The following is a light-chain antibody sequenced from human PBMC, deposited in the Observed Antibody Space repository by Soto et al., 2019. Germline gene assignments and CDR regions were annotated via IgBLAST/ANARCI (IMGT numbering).Light chain of an antibody. J-gene: IGKJ1*01. CDR1: QSLVYTDGSTS. V-gene: IGKV2-30*01. Sequence: DAVLTQSPLSLPVTLGQPASVSCRSSQSLVYTDGSTSLNWFQQRPGQSPRRLIYRVSNRDAVVPDRFSGSGSGTDFTLKISRVEAEDVGVYYCMQGSHWPWTFGQGTKVEI. CDR3: MQGSHWPWT. CDR2: RVS.